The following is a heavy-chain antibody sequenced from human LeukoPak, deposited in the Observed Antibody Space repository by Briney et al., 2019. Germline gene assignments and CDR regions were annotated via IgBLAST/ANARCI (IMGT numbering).Heavy chain of an antibody. CDR2: INPNSGGT. CDR3: ARKRGGDYYDFWSGYSYYFDY. CDR1: GYTFTGYY. V-gene: IGHV1-2*02. Sequence: GASVKVSCKASGYTFTGYYIHWVRQAPGQGLEWMGWINPNSGGTNYAQKFQGRVTMTRDTSISTAYMELSSLRSEDTAVYYCARKRGGDYYDFWSGYSYYFDYWGQGTLVTVSS. J-gene: IGHJ4*02. D-gene: IGHD3-3*01.